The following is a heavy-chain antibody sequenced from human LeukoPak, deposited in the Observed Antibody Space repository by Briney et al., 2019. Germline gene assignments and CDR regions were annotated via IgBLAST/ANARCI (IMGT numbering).Heavy chain of an antibody. J-gene: IGHJ6*02. D-gene: IGHD4-17*01. CDR3: ARGFTVTTDYYYYGMGV. V-gene: IGHV4-59*12. Sequence: PSETLSLTCTVSGGSISSYYWSWIRQPPGKGLEWIGYIYYSGSTNYNPSLKSRVTISVDTSKNQFSLKLSSVTAADTAVYYCARGFTVTTDYYYYGMGVWGQGTTVTVSS. CDR2: IYYSGST. CDR1: GGSISSYY.